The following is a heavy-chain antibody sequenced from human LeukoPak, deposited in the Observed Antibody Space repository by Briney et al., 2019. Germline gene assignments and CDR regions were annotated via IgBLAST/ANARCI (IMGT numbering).Heavy chain of an antibody. Sequence: ASVKVSCKASGYTFTSYSMHWVRQAPGQGLEWMGIINPSGGSTNYAQKFQGRVTMTRDTSTSTVYMELSSLRSEDTAVYYCARDHCSGGSCYYGMDVWGQGTTVTVSS. CDR1: GYTFTSYS. D-gene: IGHD2-15*01. J-gene: IGHJ6*02. CDR3: ARDHCSGGSCYYGMDV. V-gene: IGHV1-46*01. CDR2: INPSGGST.